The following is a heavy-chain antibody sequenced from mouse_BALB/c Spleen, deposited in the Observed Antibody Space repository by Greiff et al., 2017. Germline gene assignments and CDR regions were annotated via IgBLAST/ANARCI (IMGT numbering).Heavy chain of an antibody. CDR1: DFSITSGYS. D-gene: IGHD2-10*02. V-gene: IGHV3-1*02. J-gene: IGHJ4*01. CDR2: IHYSGST. Sequence: EVHLVESGPDLVKPSQSLSLTCTVTDFSITSGYSWLWIRQFPGNKLEWMGYIHYSGSTNYNPSLKSRISITRDTSKNQFFLQLNSVTTEDTATYYCARGGYDYDAMDYWSQGTSVTVSS. CDR3: ARGGYDYDAMDY.